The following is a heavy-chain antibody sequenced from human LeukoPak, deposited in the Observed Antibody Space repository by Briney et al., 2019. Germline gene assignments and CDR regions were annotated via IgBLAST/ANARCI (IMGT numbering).Heavy chain of an antibody. CDR2: IYTSGST. CDR1: GGSISSSSYY. D-gene: IGHD1-26*01. V-gene: IGHV4-61*02. J-gene: IGHJ3*02. Sequence: PSETLSLTCTVSGGSISSSSYYWGWIRQPAGKGLEWIGRIYTSGSTNYNPSLKSRVTTSVDTSKNQFSLKLSSVTAADTAVYYCARGIVGATSAAFDIWGQGTMVTVSS. CDR3: ARGIVGATSAAFDI.